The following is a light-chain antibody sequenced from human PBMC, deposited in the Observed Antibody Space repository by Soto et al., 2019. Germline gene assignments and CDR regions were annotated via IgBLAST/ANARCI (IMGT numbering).Light chain of an antibody. J-gene: IGKJ1*01. CDR2: DAS. V-gene: IGKV3-11*01. CDR1: QSVGSF. Sequence: EIVLTQSPATLSLSPGERATLSCRASQSVGSFLAWYHQKPGQAPRLLIYDASNRATGIPARFSGSGSGTDFTLTISSLEPEDFAVYYCQLRNNWSWTFGQVTKVEI. CDR3: QLRNNWSWT.